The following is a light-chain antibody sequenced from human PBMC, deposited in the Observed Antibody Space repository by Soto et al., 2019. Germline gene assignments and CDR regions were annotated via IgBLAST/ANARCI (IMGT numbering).Light chain of an antibody. Sequence: TQSPIFLSASVGDRVTISCRASQAIFNYLAWYQQKLGQAPRVLIYGASTRATGIPDRFSGSGSGTEFILTISSLQSEDFAVYYCQEYNTWPWTFGQGTKVEIK. J-gene: IGKJ1*01. CDR3: QEYNTWPWT. CDR1: QAIFNY. CDR2: GAS. V-gene: IGKV3-15*01.